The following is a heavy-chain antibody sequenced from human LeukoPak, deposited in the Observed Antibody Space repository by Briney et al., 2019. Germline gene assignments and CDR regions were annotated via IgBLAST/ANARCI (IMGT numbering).Heavy chain of an antibody. J-gene: IGHJ4*02. CDR2: ISSSSSYI. D-gene: IGHD4-17*01. Sequence: GGSLRLSCAASGFTFSSYSMNWVRQAPGKGLEWVSSISSSSSYIYYADSVKGRFTISRDNAKNSLYLQMNSLRAEDTAVYYCARDADYGDWYFDYWGQGTLVTVSS. CDR1: GFTFSSYS. CDR3: ARDADYGDWYFDY. V-gene: IGHV3-21*01.